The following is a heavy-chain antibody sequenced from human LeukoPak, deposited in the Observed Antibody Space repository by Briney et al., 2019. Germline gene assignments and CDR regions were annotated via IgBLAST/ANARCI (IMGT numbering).Heavy chain of an antibody. CDR1: GGSISSYY. CDR3: ARRPIPTRYCSGGSCYWYYYYYMDV. V-gene: IGHV4-4*07. J-gene: IGHJ6*03. D-gene: IGHD2-15*01. Sequence: SETLSLTCTVSGGSISSYYWSWIRQPAGKGLEWIGRIYTSGSTNYNPSLKSRVTISVDTSKNQFSLKLSSVTAADTAVYYCARRPIPTRYCSGGSCYWYYYYYMDVWGKGTTVTISS. CDR2: IYTSGST.